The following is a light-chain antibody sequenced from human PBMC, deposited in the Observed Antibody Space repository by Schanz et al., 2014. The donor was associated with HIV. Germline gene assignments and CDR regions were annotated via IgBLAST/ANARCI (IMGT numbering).Light chain of an antibody. J-gene: IGKJ2*01. Sequence: DIQMTQSPSTLSASVGDRVSMTCRSSQTISSELAWYQQKPGKAPKLLIYKASRLESGVPSRFSGGGSGTEFTLTISSLQSDDFATYYCLQYNDDVYTFGQGTKLEIK. CDR2: KAS. CDR3: LQYNDDVYT. CDR1: QTISSE. V-gene: IGKV1-5*03.